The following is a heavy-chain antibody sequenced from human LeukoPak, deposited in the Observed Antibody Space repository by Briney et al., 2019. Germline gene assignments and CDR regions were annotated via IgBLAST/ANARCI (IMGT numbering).Heavy chain of an antibody. Sequence: GASVKVSCKASGYTFTGYYMHWVRQAPGQGLEWMGWINPNSGGTNYAQKFQGRVTMTRDTSISAAYMELSSLRSDDTAVYYCARDYDSSGYYYANYWGQGTLVTVSS. V-gene: IGHV1-2*02. CDR2: INPNSGGT. J-gene: IGHJ4*02. D-gene: IGHD3-22*01. CDR3: ARDYDSSGYYYANY. CDR1: GYTFTGYY.